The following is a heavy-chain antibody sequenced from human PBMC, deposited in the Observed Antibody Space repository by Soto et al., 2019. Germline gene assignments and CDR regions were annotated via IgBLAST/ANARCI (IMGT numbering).Heavy chain of an antibody. J-gene: IGHJ4*02. Sequence: GASVKVSCKASGYIFTSYYIHWVRQAPGQGLEWMGWINPFDGSRMFAQKFQGRVTMTADTSTSTAYMELRSLRSDDTAVYYCALLWSRGPPKWGQGTQVTVSS. CDR2: INPFDGSR. CDR3: ALLWSRGPPK. CDR1: GYIFTSYY. V-gene: IGHV1-46*01. D-gene: IGHD2-21*01.